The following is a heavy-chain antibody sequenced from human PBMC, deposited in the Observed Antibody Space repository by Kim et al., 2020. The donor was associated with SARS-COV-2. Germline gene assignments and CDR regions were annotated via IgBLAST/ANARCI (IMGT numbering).Heavy chain of an antibody. CDR3: VRERTEEHVSGALFDP. Sequence: VKGRFTISRDNAKSTLYLQMNSLRVEDTAVYYCVRERTEEHVSGALFDPWGQGTLVTVSS. D-gene: IGHD3-10*01. V-gene: IGHV3-74*01. J-gene: IGHJ5*02.